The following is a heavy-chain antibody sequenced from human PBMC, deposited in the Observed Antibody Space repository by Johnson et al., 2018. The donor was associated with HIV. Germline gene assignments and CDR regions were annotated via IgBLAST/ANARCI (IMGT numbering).Heavy chain of an antibody. J-gene: IGHJ3*01. V-gene: IGHV3-30*18. CDR1: GFTFSSYG. CDR3: AKVGANWAHLDV. D-gene: IGHD1-26*01. Sequence: VQLVESGGGLVQPGGSLRLSCAASGFTFSSYGMLWVRQAPGKGLEWVAVISYDGRDKYYADSVKGRFTLSRDNSANTLYLQMNRLRAEDTAVYFCAKVGANWAHLDVWGQGTMVTVSS. CDR2: ISYDGRDK.